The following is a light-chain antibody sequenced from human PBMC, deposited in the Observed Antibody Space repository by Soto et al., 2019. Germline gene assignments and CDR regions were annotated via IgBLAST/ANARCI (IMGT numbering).Light chain of an antibody. CDR3: QQYNSFSPWT. V-gene: IGKV1-5*03. CDR1: QSISSW. J-gene: IGKJ1*01. CDR2: KAS. Sequence: DIQMTQSPYTLSASVGDKVTITCRASQSISSWLAWYQQKPGKAPKILIYKASNLQSGVPSRFSGSGSGTDFTLTISSLQPDDVATYYCQQYNSFSPWTFGQGTKVEIK.